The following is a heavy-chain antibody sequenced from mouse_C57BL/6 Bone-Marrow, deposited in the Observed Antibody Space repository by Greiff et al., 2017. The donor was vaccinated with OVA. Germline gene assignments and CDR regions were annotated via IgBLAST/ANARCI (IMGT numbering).Heavy chain of an antibody. Sequence: VQLQQSGAELVRPGSSVKLSCKASGYTFTSYWMHWVKQRPIQGLEWIGNIDPSDSETHYNQKFKDKATLTVDKSSSTAYMQLSSLTSEDSAVYYGARGSNYLDYWGQGTTLTVSS. CDR2: IDPSDSET. V-gene: IGHV1-52*01. CDR1: GYTFTSYW. J-gene: IGHJ2*01. CDR3: ARGSNYLDY.